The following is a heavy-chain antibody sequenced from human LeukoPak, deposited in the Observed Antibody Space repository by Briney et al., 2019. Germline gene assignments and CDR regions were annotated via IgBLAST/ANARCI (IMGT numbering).Heavy chain of an antibody. J-gene: IGHJ6*02. CDR1: GFTFSSYA. CDR2: ISGSGGST. Sequence: GRSLRLSCAVSGFTFSSYAMSWVRQAPGKGLEWVSAISGSGGSTYYADSVKGRFTISRDNSKNTLYLQMNSLRAEDTAVYYCAGNWDGDYFSYYYGMDVWGQGTTVTVSS. D-gene: IGHD4-17*01. V-gene: IGHV3-23*01. CDR3: AGNWDGDYFSYYYGMDV.